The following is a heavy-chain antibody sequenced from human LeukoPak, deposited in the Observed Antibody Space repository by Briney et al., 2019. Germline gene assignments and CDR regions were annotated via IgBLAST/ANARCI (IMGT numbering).Heavy chain of an antibody. CDR2: IWYDGSNK. J-gene: IGHJ3*02. CDR1: GFTFSSYG. Sequence: PGGSLRLSCAASGFTFSSYGMHWVRQAPGKGLEWVAVIWYDGSNKYYADSVKGRFTISRDNSKNTLYLQMNSLRAKDTAVYYCARDVGGNSGSAFDIWGQGTMVTVSS. D-gene: IGHD4-23*01. CDR3: ARDVGGNSGSAFDI. V-gene: IGHV3-33*01.